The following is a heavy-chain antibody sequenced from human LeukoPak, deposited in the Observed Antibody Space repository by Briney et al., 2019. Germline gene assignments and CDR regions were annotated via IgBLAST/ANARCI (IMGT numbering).Heavy chain of an antibody. D-gene: IGHD3-10*02. CDR1: GFTFITYS. CDR2: ISSSSSYI. V-gene: IGHV3-21*01. Sequence: PGGSLRLSCAASGFTFITYSMNWVRQTPGKGLEWVASISSSSSYIYYADSLKGRFTISRDNAKNSLYLQMNSLRAEDTAVYYCARGTMFPYYFDYWGQGTLVTVSS. J-gene: IGHJ4*02. CDR3: ARGTMFPYYFDY.